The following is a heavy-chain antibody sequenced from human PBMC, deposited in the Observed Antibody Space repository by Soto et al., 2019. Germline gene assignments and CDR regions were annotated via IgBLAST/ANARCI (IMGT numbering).Heavy chain of an antibody. CDR3: ARDGVGPFDY. J-gene: IGHJ4*02. D-gene: IGHD3-3*01. Sequence: NPSETLSLTCTISGGSVSTYYWSWIRQPPGKELEWIGLTSYSGNTNYNPSLKSRVAIAVDTSKNQFSLTLSSVTAADTAVYYCARDGVGPFDYWGQGTLVTVSS. V-gene: IGHV4-59*02. CDR1: GGSVSTYY. CDR2: TSYSGNT.